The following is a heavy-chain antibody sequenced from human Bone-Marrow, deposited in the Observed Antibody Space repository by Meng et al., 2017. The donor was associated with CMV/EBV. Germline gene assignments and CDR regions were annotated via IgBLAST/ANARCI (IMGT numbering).Heavy chain of an antibody. CDR3: ARGVGDYDFWSGYRNWFDP. CDR2: INHSGST. Sequence: SETLSLTCAVDGGSFSGYYWSWIRQPPGKGLEWIREINHSGSTNYNPSLKSRVTISVDTSKNQFSLKLSSVTAADTAVYYCARGVGDYDFWSGYRNWFDPWGQGTLVTVSS. CDR1: GGSFSGYY. D-gene: IGHD3-3*01. J-gene: IGHJ5*02. V-gene: IGHV4-34*01.